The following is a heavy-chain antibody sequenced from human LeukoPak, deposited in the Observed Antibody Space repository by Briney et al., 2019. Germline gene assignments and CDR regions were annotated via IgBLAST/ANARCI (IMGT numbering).Heavy chain of an antibody. CDR3: ASSGLTGYYRGFDY. CDR2: ISYDGSNK. J-gene: IGHJ4*02. V-gene: IGHV3-30-3*01. CDR1: GFTFSSYA. Sequence: GGSLRLSCAASGFTFSSYAMHWVRQAPGKGLEWVAVISYDGSNKYYADSVKGRFTISRDNSKNTLYLQMNSLRAEDTAVYYCASSGLTGYYRGFDYWGQGTLVTVSS. D-gene: IGHD3-9*01.